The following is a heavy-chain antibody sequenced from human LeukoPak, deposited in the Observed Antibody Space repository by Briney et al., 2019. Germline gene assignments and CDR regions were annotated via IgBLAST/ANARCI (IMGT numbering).Heavy chain of an antibody. CDR3: ARGPPIQLWFSYSSQGQEEEQFDY. CDR2: INHSGST. J-gene: IGHJ4*02. CDR1: GGSISSSSYY. V-gene: IGHV4-39*07. D-gene: IGHD5-18*01. Sequence: ASETLSLTCTVSGGSISSSSYYWGWIRQPPGKGLEWIGEINHSGSTNYNPSLKSRVTISVDTSKNQFSLKLSSVTAADTAVYYCARGPPIQLWFSYSSQGQEEEQFDYWGQGTLVTVSS.